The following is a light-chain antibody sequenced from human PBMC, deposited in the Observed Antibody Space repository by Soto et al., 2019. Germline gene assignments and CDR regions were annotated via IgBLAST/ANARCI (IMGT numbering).Light chain of an antibody. V-gene: IGKV3-11*01. CDR2: DAS. CDR3: QQRSKWPLS. Sequence: EIVLTQSPVTLSLSPGESATLSCRASQTISSYLAWYQQRPGQAPRLLIYDASNRASGVPARFSGSGSGTDFTLTLSSLEPEDFAIYYCQQRSKWPLSFGGGTKVEIK. CDR1: QTISSY. J-gene: IGKJ4*01.